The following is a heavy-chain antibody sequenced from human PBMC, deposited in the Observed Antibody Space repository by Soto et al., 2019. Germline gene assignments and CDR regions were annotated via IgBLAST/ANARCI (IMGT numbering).Heavy chain of an antibody. CDR2: MNTNTNST. V-gene: IGHV1-8*01. D-gene: IGHD2-15*01. CDR3: AREVVEVVETTSPWFDP. J-gene: IGHJ5*02. Sequence: QVQLVQSGAEAKRPGASVKVSCKASGYTFTTHDIHWVRQAPGQGLEWMGWMNTNTNSTDCAQKFQGRVTLTWNTSISTAYLELRRLKFDVTAVYYCAREVVEVVETTSPWFDPWGQGTLVTVSS. CDR1: GYTFTTHD.